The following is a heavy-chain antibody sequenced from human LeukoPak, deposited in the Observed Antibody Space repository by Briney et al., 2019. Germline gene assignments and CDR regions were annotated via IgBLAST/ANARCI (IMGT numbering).Heavy chain of an antibody. CDR2: IIPIFGTA. Sequence: ASVKVSCKASGGTFSSYAISWVRQAPEQGLEWMGGIIPIFGTANYAQKFQGRVTITTDESTSTAYMELSSLRSEDTAVYYCARGGYYYDSSGYSYDAFDIWGHGTMVTVSS. V-gene: IGHV1-69*05. CDR3: ARGGYYYDSSGYSYDAFDI. J-gene: IGHJ3*02. CDR1: GGTFSSYA. D-gene: IGHD3-22*01.